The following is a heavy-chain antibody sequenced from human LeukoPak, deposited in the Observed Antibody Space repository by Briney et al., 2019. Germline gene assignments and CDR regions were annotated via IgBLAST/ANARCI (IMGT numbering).Heavy chain of an antibody. CDR1: GFPFSSYW. Sequence: PGGSLRLSCAASGFPFSSYWMHWVRQPPGKGLEWIGEINHSGSTNSNPSLKSRVTFSVDTSKNQFSLKLTSVTAADTAVYYCARRRVRGATDYWGQGILVTVSS. D-gene: IGHD3-10*01. J-gene: IGHJ4*02. CDR2: INHSGST. V-gene: IGHV4-34*01. CDR3: ARRRVRGATDY.